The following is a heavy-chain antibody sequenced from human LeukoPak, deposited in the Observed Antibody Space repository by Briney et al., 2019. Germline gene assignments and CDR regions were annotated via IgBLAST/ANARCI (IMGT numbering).Heavy chain of an antibody. J-gene: IGHJ4*02. D-gene: IGHD3-9*01. CDR2: ISSDGSNK. Sequence: GGSLRLSCAASGFTFSSYGMHWVRQAPGKGLEWVAVISSDGSNKYYADSVKGRFTISRDSSKNTLYLQMNSLRAEDTAVYYCAKPLSGYAFDYWGQGTLVTVSS. CDR3: AKPLSGYAFDY. CDR1: GFTFSSYG. V-gene: IGHV3-30*18.